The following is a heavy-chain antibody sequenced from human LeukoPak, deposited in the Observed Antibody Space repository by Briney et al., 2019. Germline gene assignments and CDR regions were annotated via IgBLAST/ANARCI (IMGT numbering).Heavy chain of an antibody. J-gene: IGHJ4*02. CDR1: GFTFSSYA. CDR2: ISGSGGST. D-gene: IGHD3-22*01. V-gene: IGHV3-23*01. CDR3: AKEGYYDSSGYYGGYFDY. Sequence: GGSLRLSCAASGFTFSSYAMSWVRQAPGKGLEWVSAISGSGGSTYYADSVKGRFTISRDNSKNTLYLQMNCLRAEDTAVYYCAKEGYYDSSGYYGGYFDYWGQGTLVTVSS.